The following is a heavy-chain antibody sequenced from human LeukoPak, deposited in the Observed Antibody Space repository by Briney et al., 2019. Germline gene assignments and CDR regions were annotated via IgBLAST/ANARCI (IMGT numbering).Heavy chain of an antibody. CDR2: IIPIFGTA. CDR3: ARDLPYCSGGSCYPHNWFEP. Sequence: TFISYAISXVRQAPGQGLEWXGRIIPIFGTANYAQKFQGRVTITTDESTSTAYMELISLRSEDTAVYYCARDLPYCSGGSCYPHNWFEPWGQGTLATVSS. V-gene: IGHV1-69*05. J-gene: IGHJ5*02. D-gene: IGHD2-15*01. CDR1: TFISYA.